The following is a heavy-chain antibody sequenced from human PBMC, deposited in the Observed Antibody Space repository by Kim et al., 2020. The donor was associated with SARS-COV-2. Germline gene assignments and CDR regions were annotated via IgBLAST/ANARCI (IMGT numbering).Heavy chain of an antibody. J-gene: IGHJ6*02. V-gene: IGHV1-69*13. Sequence: SVKVSCKASGGTFSSYAISWVRQAPGQGLEWMGGIIPIFGTANYAQNFQGRVTITADESTSTAYMELSSLRSEDTAVYYCARAYGDYVTPPYCYYGMDVWGQGTTVTVSS. CDR1: GGTFSSYA. CDR3: ARAYGDYVTPPYCYYGMDV. CDR2: IIPIFGTA. D-gene: IGHD4-17*01.